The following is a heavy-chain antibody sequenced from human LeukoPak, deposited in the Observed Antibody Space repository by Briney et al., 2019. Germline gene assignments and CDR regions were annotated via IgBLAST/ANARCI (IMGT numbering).Heavy chain of an antibody. CDR1: GGSISSYY. Sequence: PSETLSLTCTVSGGSISSYYWSWIRQPPGKGLEWIGYIYYSGSTNYNPSLKSRVTISVDTSKNQFSLKLSSVTAADTAVYYCARTAYYYGSGLNAFDIWGQGTMVTVSS. V-gene: IGHV4-59*01. CDR3: ARTAYYYGSGLNAFDI. D-gene: IGHD3-10*01. J-gene: IGHJ3*02. CDR2: IYYSGST.